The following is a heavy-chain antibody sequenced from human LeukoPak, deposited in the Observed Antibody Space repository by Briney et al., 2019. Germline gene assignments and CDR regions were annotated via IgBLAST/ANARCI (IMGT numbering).Heavy chain of an antibody. CDR3: ARDSGGWYDH. V-gene: IGHV3-53*01. CDR1: GFTVSTNY. CDR2: IYAGGTT. Sequence: PGGSLRLSCAASGFTVSTNYMSWVRQAPGRGLEWVPVIYAGGTTYYADSVRGRFTISRDNSKNTLYLQMNSLRDEDTAAYYCARDSGGWYDHWGQGTLVTVSS. J-gene: IGHJ5*02. D-gene: IGHD4-23*01.